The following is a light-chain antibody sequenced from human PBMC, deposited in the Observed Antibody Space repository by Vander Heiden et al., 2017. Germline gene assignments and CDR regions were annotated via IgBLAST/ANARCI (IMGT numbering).Light chain of an antibody. V-gene: IGLV2-14*03. Sequence: QSALSQPASLSGSPGQSIPISCTGTSSDIGAYNHVFWYQQYPGEAPKLIIFDVSDRPSGVSNRFSGSKSGNSASLTISGLQTEDEADYFCCSYTSSRTLLYVFGTGTKVTVL. J-gene: IGLJ1*01. CDR1: SSDIGAYNH. CDR2: DVS. CDR3: CSYTSSRTLLYV.